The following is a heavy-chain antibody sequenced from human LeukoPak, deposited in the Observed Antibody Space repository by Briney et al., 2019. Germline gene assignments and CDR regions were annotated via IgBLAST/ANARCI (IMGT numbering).Heavy chain of an antibody. Sequence: SVKVSCKASGGTFSSYAISWVRQAPGQGLEWMGGIIPIFGTANYAQKFQGRVTITTDESTSTAYMELSSLRPEDTAVYYCASSGYCSSTSCLDYWGQGTLVTVSS. J-gene: IGHJ4*02. CDR3: ASSGYCSSTSCLDY. CDR1: GGTFSSYA. CDR2: IIPIFGTA. D-gene: IGHD2-2*01. V-gene: IGHV1-69*05.